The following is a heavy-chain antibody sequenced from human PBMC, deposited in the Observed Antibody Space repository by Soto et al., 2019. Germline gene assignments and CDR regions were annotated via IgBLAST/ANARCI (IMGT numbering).Heavy chain of an antibody. J-gene: IGHJ3*02. Sequence: SQTLSLTCAISGDSVSSNSAAWNWIRQSPSRGLEWLGRTYYRSKWYNDYAVSVKSRITINPDTTKNHFSLQLNSVTAEDTAVYYCAVAAIANDAFDIWGQGTMVTVSS. V-gene: IGHV6-1*01. CDR2: TYYRSKWYN. D-gene: IGHD2-15*01. CDR1: GDSVSSNSAA. CDR3: AVAAIANDAFDI.